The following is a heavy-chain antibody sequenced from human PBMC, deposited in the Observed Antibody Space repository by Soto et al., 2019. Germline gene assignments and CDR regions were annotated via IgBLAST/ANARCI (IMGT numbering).Heavy chain of an antibody. CDR3: ARGLYGSTAYCFDS. CDR2: INPKSGAT. J-gene: IGHJ4*02. D-gene: IGHD6-13*01. Sequence: QVQLVQSGAEVRKPGASVKVSCNVTGYTFSGHYLHWVRQAPGQGLEWMGWINPKSGATNYAQKFQHRVTMTADTSVSAASTELTSRRYADTAVFYCARGLYGSTAYCFDSWGQGTLVTVSP. V-gene: IGHV1-2*02. CDR1: GYTFSGHY.